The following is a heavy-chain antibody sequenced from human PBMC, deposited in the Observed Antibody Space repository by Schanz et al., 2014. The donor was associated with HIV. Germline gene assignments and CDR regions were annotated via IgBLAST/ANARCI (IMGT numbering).Heavy chain of an antibody. CDR1: GFTLSHYW. V-gene: IGHV3-23*03. CDR3: VGHGSSSS. J-gene: IGHJ5*02. D-gene: IGHD6-6*01. CDR2: IDIAGTLT. Sequence: EVLLADSGGGLVQPGGSLRLSCTASGFTLSHYWMNWVRQTPGKGLEWVSSIDIAGTLTYFADSVKGRFTISRDNSKNRLYLQMNRLRAEDTAVYYCVGHGSSSSWGLGTLVTVSS.